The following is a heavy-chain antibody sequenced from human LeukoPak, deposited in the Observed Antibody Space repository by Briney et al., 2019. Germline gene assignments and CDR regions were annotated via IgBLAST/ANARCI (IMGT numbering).Heavy chain of an antibody. CDR1: GGSFSGYY. V-gene: IGHV4-34*01. CDR2: INHSGST. J-gene: IGHJ4*02. Sequence: SETLSLTCAVYGGSFSGYYWSWIRQPPGKGLEWIGEINHSGSTNYNPSLKSRVSISVDTSKNQFSLKLSSVTAADTAVYYCARGTMTAVTYYFDYWGQGTLVTVSS. CDR3: ARGTMTAVTYYFDY. D-gene: IGHD4-17*01.